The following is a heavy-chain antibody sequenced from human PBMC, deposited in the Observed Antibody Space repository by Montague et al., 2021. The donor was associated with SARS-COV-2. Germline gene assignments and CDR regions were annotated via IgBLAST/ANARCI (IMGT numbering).Heavy chain of an antibody. V-gene: IGHV4-39*02. D-gene: IGHD2-21*02. CDR3: AGLLPDGTVVATDIPFDS. J-gene: IGHJ4*02. CDR1: GASISRSDYY. CDR2: IHYIGNT. Sequence: SETLSLTCNVSGASISRSDYYWAWIRQPPGKGLELIGSIHYIGNTYYTPSLESRVTISVGTSENHFSLKLRSAIAADTAVHYCAGLLPDGTVVATDIPFDSWGQGTLVTVSS.